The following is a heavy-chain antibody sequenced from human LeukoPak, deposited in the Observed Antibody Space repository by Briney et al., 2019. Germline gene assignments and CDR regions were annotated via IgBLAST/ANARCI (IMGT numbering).Heavy chain of an antibody. Sequence: SETLSLTCTVSGGSISSSSYYWGWIRQPPGKGLEWIGSIYYSGSTYYNPSLKSPVTISADTSKNQFSLKLYSVTAADTAVYYCATRKLGNDYWGQGTLVTVSS. CDR2: IYYSGST. V-gene: IGHV4-39*07. J-gene: IGHJ4*02. CDR3: ATRKLGNDY. D-gene: IGHD7-27*01. CDR1: GGSISSSSYY.